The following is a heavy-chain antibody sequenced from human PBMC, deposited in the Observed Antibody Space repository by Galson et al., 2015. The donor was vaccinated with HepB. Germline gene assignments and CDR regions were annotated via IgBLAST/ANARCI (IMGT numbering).Heavy chain of an antibody. Sequence: ETLSLTCAVSGGSISSSNWWSWVRQPPGKGLEWIGEIYHSGSTNYNPSLKSRVTISVDKSKNQFSLKLSSVTAADTAVYYCARSHDYGDYVYYFDYWGQGTLVTVSS. D-gene: IGHD4-17*01. CDR1: GGSISSSNW. CDR2: IYHSGST. V-gene: IGHV4-4*02. J-gene: IGHJ4*02. CDR3: ARSHDYGDYVYYFDY.